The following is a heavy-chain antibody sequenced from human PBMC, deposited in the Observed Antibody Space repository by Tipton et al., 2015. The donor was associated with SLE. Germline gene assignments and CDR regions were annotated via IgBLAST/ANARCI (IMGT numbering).Heavy chain of an antibody. CDR2: ISYDGSNK. D-gene: IGHD4-11*01. J-gene: IGHJ4*02. Sequence: SLRLSCAASGFTFSTYAMHWVRQAPGKGLEWVAVISYDGSNKYYADSVKGRFTISRDNSKNTLYLQMNRLRTEDTAVYYCARDLSYSDYYFDHWGQGTLVTVSS. CDR1: GFTFSTYA. CDR3: ARDLSYSDYYFDH. V-gene: IGHV3-30*04.